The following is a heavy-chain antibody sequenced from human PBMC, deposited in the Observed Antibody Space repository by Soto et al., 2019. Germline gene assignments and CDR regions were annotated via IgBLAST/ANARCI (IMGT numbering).Heavy chain of an antibody. CDR2: IWYDGSNK. J-gene: IGHJ3*02. V-gene: IGHV3-33*01. CDR1: GFTFSSYG. CDR3: ARDCSGGSCSGYDAFDI. D-gene: IGHD2-15*01. Sequence: QVQLVESGGGVVQPGRSLRLSCAASGFTFSSYGMHWVRQAPGKGLEWVAVIWYDGSNKYYADSVKGRFTISRDNSKNTLYLQMNSLRADDTAVYYCARDCSGGSCSGYDAFDIWGQGTMVTVSS.